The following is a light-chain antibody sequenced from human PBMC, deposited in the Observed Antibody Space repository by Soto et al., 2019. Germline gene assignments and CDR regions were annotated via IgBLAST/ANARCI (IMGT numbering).Light chain of an antibody. CDR2: DAS. J-gene: IGKJ4*01. V-gene: IGKV3-11*01. CDR1: QSLNSY. Sequence: EIVLTQSPATLSLSPGERATLSCRASQSLNSYLAWFQQKPGQAPRLLIYDASNRATGIPARFSGSGSGTDFTLTISSLEPADFAVYYCQQHRDWPLTFGEGTKVEIK. CDR3: QQHRDWPLT.